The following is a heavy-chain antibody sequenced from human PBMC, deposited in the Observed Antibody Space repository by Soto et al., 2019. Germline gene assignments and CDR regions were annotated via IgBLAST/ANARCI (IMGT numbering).Heavy chain of an antibody. CDR2: IIPISGTT. D-gene: IGHD2-15*01. V-gene: IGHV1-69*13. CDR3: ARGYCSGGNCYSGMDV. J-gene: IGHJ6*02. CDR1: GGTFSTHA. Sequence: SVKVSCKSSGGTFSTHAIIWVRQAPGHGLEWMGGIIPISGTTYYTQKFQGRVTITADEPTSTAFMELSSLKSEDTAVFYCARGYCSGGNCYSGMDVWGQGTMVTVSS.